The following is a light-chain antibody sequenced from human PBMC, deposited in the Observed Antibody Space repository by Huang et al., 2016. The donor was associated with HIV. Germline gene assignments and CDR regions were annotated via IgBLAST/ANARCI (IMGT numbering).Light chain of an antibody. V-gene: IGKV3-15*01. CDR2: GAS. CDR1: QSLGTN. Sequence: EIVMTQSPATLSVSPGERATLSCRASQSLGTNLAWYQQKPGQAPRLLIFGASPRATGIPARFSGSGSGTEFTLTISSLQSEDFAVYYCQQYSNWPLTFGGGTKVDIK. J-gene: IGKJ4*01. CDR3: QQYSNWPLT.